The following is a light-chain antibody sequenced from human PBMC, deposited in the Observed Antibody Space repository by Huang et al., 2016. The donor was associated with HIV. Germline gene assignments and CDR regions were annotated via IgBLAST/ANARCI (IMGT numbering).Light chain of an antibody. CDR1: LSVSSN. J-gene: IGKJ1*01. CDR3: QQYNYWWT. V-gene: IGKV3-15*01. Sequence: EIVMTQSPATLSVSPGERAALSCRASLSVSSNLAWYQQKPGQAPRLLSYSASTRATGIPARFSGSGSGTEFTLTISSLQSEDSAVYYCQQYNYWWTFGQGTKVEIK. CDR2: SAS.